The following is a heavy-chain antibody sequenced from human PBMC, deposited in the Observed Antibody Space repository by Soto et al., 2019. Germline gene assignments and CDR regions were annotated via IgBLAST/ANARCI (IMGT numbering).Heavy chain of an antibody. Sequence: PGGSLRLSCAASGFTFSSYGMHWVRQAPGKGLEWVAVISYDGSNKYYADSVKGRFTISRDNSKNTLYLQMNSLRAEDTAVYYCAKDGTPYSGSYFGWFDPWGQGTLVTVSS. CDR2: ISYDGSNK. V-gene: IGHV3-30*18. CDR1: GFTFSSYG. D-gene: IGHD1-26*01. J-gene: IGHJ5*02. CDR3: AKDGTPYSGSYFGWFDP.